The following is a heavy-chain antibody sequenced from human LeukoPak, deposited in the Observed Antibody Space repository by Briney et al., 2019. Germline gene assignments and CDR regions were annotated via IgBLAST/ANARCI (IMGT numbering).Heavy chain of an antibody. D-gene: IGHD3-22*01. V-gene: IGHV1-18*04. J-gene: IGHJ6*02. CDR2: ISAYNGNT. CDR3: ASVSSSGYYPASSDYYYGMDV. CDR1: GYTSTRYG. Sequence: GASVKVSCKASGYTSTRYGISWVRQAPGQGLEWMGWISAYNGNTHYTQKLQGRVTMTTDTSTSTAYMELRSLRSDDTAVYYCASVSSSGYYPASSDYYYGMDVWGQGTTVTVSS.